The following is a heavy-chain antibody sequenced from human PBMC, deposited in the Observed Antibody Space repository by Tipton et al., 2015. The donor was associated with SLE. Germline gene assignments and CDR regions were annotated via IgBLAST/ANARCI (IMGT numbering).Heavy chain of an antibody. J-gene: IGHJ4*02. D-gene: IGHD6-13*01. CDR1: GGSFSGYY. CDR2: INHSGST. V-gene: IGHV4-34*01. Sequence: LRLSCAVYGGSFSGYYWSWIRQPPGKGLEWIGEINHSGSTNYNPSLKSRVTISVDTSKNQFSLKLSSVTAADTAVYYCARGGGYSSPPYYFDYWGQGTLVTVSS. CDR3: ARGGGYSSPPYYFDY.